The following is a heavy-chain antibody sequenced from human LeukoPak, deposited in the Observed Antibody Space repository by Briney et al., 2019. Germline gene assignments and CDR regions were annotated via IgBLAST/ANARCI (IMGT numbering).Heavy chain of an antibody. CDR3: ARDRRDGYNDFDY. V-gene: IGHV1-2*02. CDR1: GYTFTSYG. Sequence: ASVKVSCKASGYTFTSYGISWVRQAPGQGLEWMGWINPNSGGTNYAQKFQGRVTMTRDTSISTAYMELSRLRSDDTAVYYCARDRRDGYNDFDYWGQGTLVTVSS. D-gene: IGHD5-24*01. J-gene: IGHJ4*02. CDR2: INPNSGGT.